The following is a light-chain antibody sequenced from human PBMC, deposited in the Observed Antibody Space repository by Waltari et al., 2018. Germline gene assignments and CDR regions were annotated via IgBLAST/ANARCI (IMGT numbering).Light chain of an antibody. CDR1: QAITNY. Sequence: DIQMTQSPSARSASVGDRVTITCRGSQAITNYLAWFQQKPGKAPKRLIYGASTLQSGVPSRFSDSRSGTEFTLTISSLQPEDFATYYCLQYKSYPFTFGPGTKVDMK. V-gene: IGKV1-17*03. CDR3: LQYKSYPFT. CDR2: GAS. J-gene: IGKJ3*01.